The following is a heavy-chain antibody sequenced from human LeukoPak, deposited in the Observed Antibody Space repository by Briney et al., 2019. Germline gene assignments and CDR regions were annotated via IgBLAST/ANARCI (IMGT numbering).Heavy chain of an antibody. V-gene: IGHV3-23*01. CDR3: ATRPPEATIRLPFDY. J-gene: IGHJ4*02. CDR1: GFTFSSYA. D-gene: IGHD5-12*01. Sequence: GGSLRLSCAASGFTFSSYAMSWVRQAPGKRLEWVSAISGSGGSTYYADSVKGRFTISRDNSKNTLYLQMNSLRAEDTAVYYCATRPPEATIRLPFDYWGQGTLVTVSS. CDR2: ISGSGGST.